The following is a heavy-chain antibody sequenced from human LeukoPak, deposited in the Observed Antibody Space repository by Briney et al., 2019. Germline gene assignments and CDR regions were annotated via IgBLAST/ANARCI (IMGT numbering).Heavy chain of an antibody. CDR1: GFTFDDYA. Sequence: PGGSLRLSCAASGFTFDDYAMYWVRQAPGKGLEWVSAISGSGGSTYYADSVKGRFTISRDNSKNTLYLQMNSLRAEDTAVYYCAKDRGSSWFFDYWGQGTLVTVSS. CDR3: AKDRGSSWFFDY. J-gene: IGHJ4*02. CDR2: ISGSGGST. V-gene: IGHV3-23*01. D-gene: IGHD6-13*01.